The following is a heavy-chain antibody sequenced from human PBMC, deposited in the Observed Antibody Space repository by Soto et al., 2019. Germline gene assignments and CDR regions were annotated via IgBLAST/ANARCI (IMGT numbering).Heavy chain of an antibody. CDR3: ARGRYCSGGSCRLYYYYGMDV. CDR2: MNPNSGNT. J-gene: IGHJ6*02. CDR1: GYTFTSYD. V-gene: IGHV1-8*01. Sequence: ASVNFSCKASGYTFTSYDINWVRQATGQGLEWMGWMNPNSGNTGYAQKFQGRVTMTRNTSISTAYMELSSLRSEDTAVYYCARGRYCSGGSCRLYYYYGMDVWGQGTTVTVSS. D-gene: IGHD2-15*01.